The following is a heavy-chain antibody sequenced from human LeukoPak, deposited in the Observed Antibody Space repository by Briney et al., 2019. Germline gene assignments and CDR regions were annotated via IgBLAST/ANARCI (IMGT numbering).Heavy chain of an antibody. Sequence: KPGGSLRLSCAASGFTFSDYCMSWIRQAPGKGLEWVSYISSSSSYTNYADSVKGRFTISRDNAKNSLYLQMNSLRAEDTAVYYCARNPEDSSSWYWYFDLWGRGTLVTVSS. V-gene: IGHV3-11*03. CDR1: GFTFSDYC. CDR3: ARNPEDSSSWYWYFDL. J-gene: IGHJ2*01. CDR2: ISSSSSYT. D-gene: IGHD6-13*01.